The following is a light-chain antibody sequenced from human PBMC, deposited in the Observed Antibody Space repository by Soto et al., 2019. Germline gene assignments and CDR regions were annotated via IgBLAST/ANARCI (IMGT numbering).Light chain of an antibody. V-gene: IGLV2-14*01. CDR1: SSDVGVYNY. J-gene: IGLJ1*01. CDR2: EVS. Sequence: QSALTQPASVSGSPGQSITISCTGTSSDVGVYNYVSWYQQHPGKAPKVMIYEVSNRPLGVSNGFSGSKSGNTSSLTISGLQAEDEADYYCSSYTSINPYVFGTGTKLTVL. CDR3: SSYTSINPYV.